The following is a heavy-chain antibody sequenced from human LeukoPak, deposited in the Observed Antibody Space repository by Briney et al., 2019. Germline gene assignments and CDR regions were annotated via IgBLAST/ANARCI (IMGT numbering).Heavy chain of an antibody. CDR1: GGTFSSYA. J-gene: IGHJ4*02. Sequence: ASVKVSCKASGGTFSSYAISWVRQAPGQGLEWMGGIIPIFGTANYAQKFQGRVTITADESTSTAYMELSSLRSEDTAVYYCVRVGYDSSGYYSFDYWGQGTLVTVSS. CDR3: VRVGYDSSGYYSFDY. D-gene: IGHD3-22*01. V-gene: IGHV1-69*13. CDR2: IIPIFGTA.